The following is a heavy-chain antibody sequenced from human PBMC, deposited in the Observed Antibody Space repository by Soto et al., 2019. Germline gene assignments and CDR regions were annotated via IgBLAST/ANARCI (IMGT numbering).Heavy chain of an antibody. V-gene: IGHV5-51*01. CDR3: ARSKETYYYDSSGYYSLGAFDI. D-gene: IGHD3-22*01. CDR1: GYSFTSYW. J-gene: IGHJ3*02. CDR2: IYPGDSDT. Sequence: GESLKISCKGSGYSFTSYWIGWVRQMPGKGLEWMGIIYPGDSDTRYSPSFQGQVTISADKSISTAYLQWSSLKASDTAMYYGARSKETYYYDSSGYYSLGAFDIWGQGTMVTVSS.